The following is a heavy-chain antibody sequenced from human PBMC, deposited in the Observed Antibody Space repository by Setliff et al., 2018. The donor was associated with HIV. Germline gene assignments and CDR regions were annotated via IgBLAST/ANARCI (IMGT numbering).Heavy chain of an antibody. CDR1: GYSFTSYG. V-gene: IGHV1-18*01. CDR2: ISTNSNRT. D-gene: IGHD2-2*02. Sequence: GASVKVSCKASGYSFTSYGISWVRQAPGQALEWMGWISTNSNRTNYAQRFQARVTMTTDTSTTTAYMELRSLRSDDTAIYYCARDAKYTDSHLGWFDPWGQGTLVTVSS. CDR3: ARDAKYTDSHLGWFDP. J-gene: IGHJ5*02.